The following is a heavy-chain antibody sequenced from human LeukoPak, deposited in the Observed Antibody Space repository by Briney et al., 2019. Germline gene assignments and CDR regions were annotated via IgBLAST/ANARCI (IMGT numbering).Heavy chain of an antibody. D-gene: IGHD1-26*01. V-gene: IGHV3-33*01. Sequence: GGSLRLSCAVSGFTFSNYGIHWVRQAPGKGLEWVAMIWYDGSNKYYADSVKGRFTISRDNSKNTLDLQMNSLRVEGTAVYYCARDPTLVGGYFDYWGQGTLVTVSS. J-gene: IGHJ4*02. CDR3: ARDPTLVGGYFDY. CDR1: GFTFSNYG. CDR2: IWYDGSNK.